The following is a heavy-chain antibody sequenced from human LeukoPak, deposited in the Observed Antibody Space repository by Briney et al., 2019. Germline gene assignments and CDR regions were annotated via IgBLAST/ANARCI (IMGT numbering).Heavy chain of an antibody. Sequence: GESLKISXKGSGYSFTSYWIGWMRQMPGKGREWMGMIYPGDADTRYSPSFQGQVTISADKSISTAYLQWSSLKASDTAMYYCATLGGDGYNYGYFDYWGQGTLVTVSS. CDR3: ATLGGDGYNYGYFDY. J-gene: IGHJ4*02. V-gene: IGHV5-51*01. D-gene: IGHD5-24*01. CDR1: GYSFTSYW. CDR2: IYPGDADT.